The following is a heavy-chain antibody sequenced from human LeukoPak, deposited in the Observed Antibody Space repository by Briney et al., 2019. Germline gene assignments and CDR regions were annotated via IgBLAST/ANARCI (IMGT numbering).Heavy chain of an antibody. CDR2: ISGSGGST. J-gene: IGHJ4*02. D-gene: IGHD6-19*01. CDR1: GFTFSSYA. V-gene: IGHV3-23*01. Sequence: PGGSLRLSCAASGFTFSSYAMSWVRQAPGKGLEWVSAISGSGGSTYYADSVKGRFTISRDNSKNTLYLQMNSLRAEDTAVYYCASETQFGYSSGWYPLGYWGQGTLVTVSS. CDR3: ASETQFGYSSGWYPLGY.